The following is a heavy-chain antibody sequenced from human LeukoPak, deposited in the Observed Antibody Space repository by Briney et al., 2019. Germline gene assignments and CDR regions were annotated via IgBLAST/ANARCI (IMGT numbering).Heavy chain of an antibody. CDR3: ARDYGTTRSDWFDP. D-gene: IGHD1-7*01. J-gene: IGHJ5*02. CDR1: GYTFTGYY. CDR2: INPNSGGT. V-gene: IGHV1-2*02. Sequence: ASVKVSCKASGYTFTGYYMHWVRQAPGQGLEWMGWINPNSGGTNYAQKFQGRVTMTRDTSISTAYMELSRLRSDDTAVYYCARDYGTTRSDWFDPWGQGTLVTVSS.